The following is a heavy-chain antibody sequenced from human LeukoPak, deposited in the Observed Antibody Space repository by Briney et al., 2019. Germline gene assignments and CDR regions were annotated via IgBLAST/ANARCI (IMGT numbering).Heavy chain of an antibody. J-gene: IGHJ4*02. CDR2: INQDGSEK. CDR3: ARTRLSCDC. V-gene: IGHV3-7*01. CDR1: GFTVRSYW. Sequence: GGSLRLSCAASGFTVRSYWMTWVRQAPGKGLEWVASINQDGSEKNYVDSVKGRFTISRDNAENSLYLQMNSLRDEDTAVYYCARTRLSCDCWGQGTLVTVSS.